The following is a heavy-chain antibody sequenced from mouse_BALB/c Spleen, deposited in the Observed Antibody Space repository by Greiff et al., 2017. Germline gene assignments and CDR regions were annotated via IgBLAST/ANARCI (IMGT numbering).Heavy chain of an antibody. CDR1: GYSFTSYY. V-gene: IGHV1-66*01. CDR3: NYGLYAMDY. CDR2: IFPGSGNT. J-gene: IGHJ4*01. Sequence: VQLQQSGPELVKPGASVKISCKASGYSFTSYYIHWVKQRPGQGLEWIGWIFPGSGNTKYNEKFKGKATLTADTSSSTAYMQLSSLTSEDSAVYFCNYGLYAMDYWGQGTSVTVSS. D-gene: IGHD1-2*01.